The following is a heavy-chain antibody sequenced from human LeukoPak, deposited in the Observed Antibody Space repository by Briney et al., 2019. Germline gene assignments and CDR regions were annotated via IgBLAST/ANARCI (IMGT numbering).Heavy chain of an antibody. Sequence: ASVKVSCKASGYTFSDYGISWVRQAPGQGLEWMGWMNPNSGNTGYAQKFQGRVTMTRNTSISTAYMELSSLRSEDTAVYYCAIVPAARPYWFDPWGQGTLVTVSS. J-gene: IGHJ5*02. CDR3: AIVPAARPYWFDP. CDR2: MNPNSGNT. V-gene: IGHV1-8*02. D-gene: IGHD2-2*01. CDR1: GYTFSDYG.